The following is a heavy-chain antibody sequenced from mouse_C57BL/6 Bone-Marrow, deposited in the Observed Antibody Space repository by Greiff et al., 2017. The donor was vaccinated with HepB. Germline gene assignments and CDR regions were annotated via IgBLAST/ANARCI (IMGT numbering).Heavy chain of an antibody. J-gene: IGHJ4*01. V-gene: IGHV14-3*01. D-gene: IGHD2-5*01. Sequence: VHVKQSVAELVRPGASVKLSCTASGFNIKNTYMHWVKQRPEQGLEWIGRIDPANGNTKYAPKFQGKATITADTSSNTAYLQLSSLTSEDTAIYYCARNYSNGDYAMDYWGQGTSVTVSS. CDR3: ARNYSNGDYAMDY. CDR2: IDPANGNT. CDR1: GFNIKNTY.